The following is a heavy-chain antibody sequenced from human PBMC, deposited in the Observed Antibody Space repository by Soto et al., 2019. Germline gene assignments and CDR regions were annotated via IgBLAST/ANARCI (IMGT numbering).Heavy chain of an antibody. J-gene: IGHJ4*02. Sequence: PGGSLRLSCAASGFTFSSYGMHWVRQAPGKGLEWVAVISYDGSNKYYADSVKGRFTISRDNSKNTLYLQMNSLRAEDTAVYYCAKLGSGYGFSYWGQGTLVTVSS. CDR2: ISYDGSNK. CDR3: AKLGSGYGFSY. CDR1: GFTFSSYG. V-gene: IGHV3-30*18. D-gene: IGHD3-22*01.